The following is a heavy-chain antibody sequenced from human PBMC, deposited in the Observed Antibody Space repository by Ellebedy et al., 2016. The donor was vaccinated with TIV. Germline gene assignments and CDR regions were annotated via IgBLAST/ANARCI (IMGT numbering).Heavy chain of an antibody. CDR1: GFTFSSYA. CDR2: ISYDGSNK. Sequence: GESLKISXAASGFTFSSYAMHWVRQAPGKGLEWVAVISYDGSNKYYADSVKGRFTISRDNSKNTLYLQMNSLRAEDTAVYYCARGPRLPTGYWGQGTLVTVSS. CDR3: ARGPRLPTGY. V-gene: IGHV3-30-3*01. D-gene: IGHD4-11*01. J-gene: IGHJ4*02.